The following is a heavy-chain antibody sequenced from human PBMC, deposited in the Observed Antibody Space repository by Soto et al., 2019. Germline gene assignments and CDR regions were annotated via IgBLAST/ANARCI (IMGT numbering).Heavy chain of an antibody. Sequence: QVQLQESGPGLVKPSETLSLTCTVSGGSISNYYWSWIRQPPGKGLEWIGYIYYSGSTNYNPSLKSRVTISVDTSKNQFSLKLTSVTAAETAVYYCAGQSISMVRLGAFDIWGQGTMVTVSS. J-gene: IGHJ3*02. D-gene: IGHD3-10*01. CDR3: AGQSISMVRLGAFDI. CDR2: IYYSGST. V-gene: IGHV4-59*08. CDR1: GGSISNYY.